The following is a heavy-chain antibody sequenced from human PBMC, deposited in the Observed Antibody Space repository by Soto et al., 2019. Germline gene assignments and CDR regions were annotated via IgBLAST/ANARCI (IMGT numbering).Heavy chain of an antibody. CDR2: IYYSGST. J-gene: IGHJ4*02. D-gene: IGHD5-18*01. CDR3: ARHKGAMVNFDY. CDR1: GGSISSYY. Sequence: QVQLQESGPGLVKPSETLSLTCTVSGGSISSYYWSWIRQPPGKGLEWIGYIYYSGSTNYNPSLKSRLTISVDTSKNQFSLKLSSVTAADTAVYYCARHKGAMVNFDYWGQGTLVTVSS. V-gene: IGHV4-59*08.